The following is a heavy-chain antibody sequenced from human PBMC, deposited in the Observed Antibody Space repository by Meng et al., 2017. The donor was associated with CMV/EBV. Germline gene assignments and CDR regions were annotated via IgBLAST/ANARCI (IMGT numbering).Heavy chain of an antibody. CDR2: ILPISGTP. V-gene: IGHV1-69*05. J-gene: IGHJ5*02. CDR1: GGSFSSFV. Sequence: SGGSFSSFVISWMRQVPGQGLEWMGGILPISGTPNYARKFQGRVTITTDESTSTAYMELSRLRSEDTAVYYCARDDGGDSGFVGWFDPWGQGTLVTVSS. CDR3: ARDDGGDSGFVGWFDP. D-gene: IGHD2-21*02.